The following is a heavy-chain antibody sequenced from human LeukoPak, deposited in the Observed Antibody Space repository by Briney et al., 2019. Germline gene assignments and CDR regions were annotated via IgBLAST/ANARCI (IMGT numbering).Heavy chain of an antibody. Sequence: PSETLSLTCTVSGGSVSDYYWSWIRQPPGKGLEWIGEINHSGSTNYNPSLKSRVTVSVDTSKNQFSLKLSSVTAADTAVYYCARGSGSTAIRNWFDPWGQGTLVTVSS. D-gene: IGHD5-18*01. CDR2: INHSGST. CDR1: GGSVSDYY. V-gene: IGHV4-34*01. J-gene: IGHJ5*02. CDR3: ARGSGSTAIRNWFDP.